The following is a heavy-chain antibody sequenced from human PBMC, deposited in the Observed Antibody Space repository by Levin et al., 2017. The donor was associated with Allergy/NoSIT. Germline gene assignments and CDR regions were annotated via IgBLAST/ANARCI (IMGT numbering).Heavy chain of an antibody. CDR3: AKAYGSGSYYGIDY. D-gene: IGHD3-10*01. V-gene: IGHV3-30*18. J-gene: IGHJ4*02. CDR1: GFTFSSYG. Sequence: PGGSLRLSCAASGFTFSSYGMHWVRQAPGKGLEWVAVISYDGSNKYYADSVKGRFTISRDNSKNTLYLQMNSLRAEDTAVYYCAKAYGSGSYYGIDYWGQGTLVTVSS. CDR2: ISYDGSNK.